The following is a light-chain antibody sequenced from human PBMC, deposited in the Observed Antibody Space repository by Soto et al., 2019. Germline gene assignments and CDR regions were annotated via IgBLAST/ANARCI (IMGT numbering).Light chain of an antibody. J-gene: IGKJ4*01. CDR2: DAS. Sequence: DIQMTQSPSCLSASVGDRVTVTYQASQDISNYLNWYQQKPGKAPKLLIYDASNLETGVPSRFSGSGSGTDLTFTISSLQPEDIATYYCQQYDNLPLTFGGGTKVEIK. CDR1: QDISNY. CDR3: QQYDNLPLT. V-gene: IGKV1-33*01.